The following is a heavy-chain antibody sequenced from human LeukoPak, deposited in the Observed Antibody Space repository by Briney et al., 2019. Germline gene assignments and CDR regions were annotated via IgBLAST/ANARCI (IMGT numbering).Heavy chain of an antibody. CDR3: ARATGYCTNGVCPGVY. CDR1: GFTFSHYG. D-gene: IGHD2-8*01. V-gene: IGHV3-30*03. CDR2: ISYDGSNK. Sequence: GGSLRLSCGASGFTFSHYGVHWVRQAPGKGLEGVAVISYDGSNKYYADSVKGRFTISRDNSKNTVFLQMNSLRPDDTAVYYCARATGYCTNGVCPGVYWGQGTLVTVSS. J-gene: IGHJ4*02.